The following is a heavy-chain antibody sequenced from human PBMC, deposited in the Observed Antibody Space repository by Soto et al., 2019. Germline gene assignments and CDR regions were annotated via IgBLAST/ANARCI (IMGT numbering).Heavy chain of an antibody. CDR1: GYTFTSYG. V-gene: IGHV1-18*04. CDR3: ARDPGLGRSYPPLDY. CDR2: ISPYNGKI. D-gene: IGHD3-10*01. J-gene: IGHJ4*01. Sequence: ASVKVSCKASGYTFTSYGLSWVRQAPGQSLEWMAWISPYNGKIEISPKFQGRVTLTTDIFMSSAYMELSSLTSEDSAIYYCARDPGLGRSYPPLDYWGQGSLVTVSS.